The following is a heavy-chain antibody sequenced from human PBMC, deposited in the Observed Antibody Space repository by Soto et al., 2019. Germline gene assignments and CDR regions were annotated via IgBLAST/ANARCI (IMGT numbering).Heavy chain of an antibody. CDR1: GFTFSFYW. Sequence: EVQLVESGGGLVQPRGSQRLSCAVSGFTFSFYWMAWVRQAPGKGLEWVASINQDGSDKSYVEPVRGRFTISRDDDKNSLYLQMNSLGAEDTAVYYCARVRRRDWEMLQTVTYFYYGMDVWGQGTTVTVSS. D-gene: IGHD1-26*01. V-gene: IGHV3-7*01. CDR3: ARVRRRDWEMLQTVTYFYYGMDV. CDR2: INQDGSDK. J-gene: IGHJ6*02.